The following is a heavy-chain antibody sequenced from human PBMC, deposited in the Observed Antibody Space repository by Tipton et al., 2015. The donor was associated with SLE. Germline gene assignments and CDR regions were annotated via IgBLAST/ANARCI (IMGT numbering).Heavy chain of an antibody. Sequence: TLSLTCTVSGGSISSYYWSWIRQPPGKGLEWIGYIYYSGSTYYNPSLKSRVTISVDTSKNQFSLKLSSVTAADTAVYYCAREGIATDWGQGTLVTVSS. CDR1: GGSISSYY. V-gene: IGHV4-59*12. CDR2: IYYSGST. D-gene: IGHD6-13*01. J-gene: IGHJ4*02. CDR3: AREGIATD.